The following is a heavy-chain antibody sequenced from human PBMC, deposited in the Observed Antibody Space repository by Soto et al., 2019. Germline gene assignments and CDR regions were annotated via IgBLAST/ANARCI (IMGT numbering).Heavy chain of an antibody. CDR1: GFTFSSYA. CDR2: ISGSGGST. D-gene: IGHD3-22*01. CDR3: AKDRTQLDYYDSSGYFDY. V-gene: IGHV3-23*01. Sequence: GGSLRLSCAASGFTFSSYAMSWVRQAPGKGLEWVSAISGSGGSTYYADSVKGRFTISRDNSKNTLYLQMNSLRAEDTAVYYCAKDRTQLDYYDSSGYFDYWGQGTLVTVSS. J-gene: IGHJ4*02.